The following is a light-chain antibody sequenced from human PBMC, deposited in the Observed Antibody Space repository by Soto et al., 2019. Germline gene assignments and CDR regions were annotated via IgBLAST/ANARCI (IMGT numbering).Light chain of an antibody. Sequence: QSVLTQPPSASGTPGQRVTISCSGSSSNIGSNTVNWYQPLPGTAPKLLISSNNQRPSGVPDRFSGSKSGTSASLAISGLQSEDEADYYCAAWDDSLNGVVFGGGTKLTVL. CDR3: AAWDDSLNGVV. CDR1: SSNIGSNT. V-gene: IGLV1-44*01. CDR2: SNN. J-gene: IGLJ2*01.